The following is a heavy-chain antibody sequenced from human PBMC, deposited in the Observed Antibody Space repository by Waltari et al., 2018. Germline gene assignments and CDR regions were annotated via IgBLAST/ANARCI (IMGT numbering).Heavy chain of an antibody. CDR2: IYYSGST. CDR3: ARDGGRYCSGGSCYPYYYYMDV. J-gene: IGHJ6*03. D-gene: IGHD2-15*01. V-gene: IGHV4-59*01. CDR1: GGSLSSYY. Sequence: QVQLQESGPGLVKPSETLSLTCTVSGGSLSSYYWSWIRQPRGKGLEWSGYIYYSGSTNYNPSLKSRVTISVDTSKNQFSLKLSSVTAADTAVYYCARDGGRYCSGGSCYPYYYYMDVWGKGTTVTISS.